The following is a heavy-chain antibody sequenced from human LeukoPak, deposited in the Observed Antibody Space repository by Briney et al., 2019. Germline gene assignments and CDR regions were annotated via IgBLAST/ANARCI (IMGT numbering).Heavy chain of an antibody. CDR1: GGPMKNYY. D-gene: IGHD3-10*01. CDR3: ARGGLHRFFDP. V-gene: IGHV4-4*07. Sequence: SDPLSLTCSLSGGPMKNYYWSWIRQSAGQDLEWIGRIYSSGNITYNRALKSRVTMSVDTSRNQVSLTLTSVTAADTAVYYCARGGLHRFFDPWGQGTLVIVSS. CDR2: IYSSGNI. J-gene: IGHJ5*02.